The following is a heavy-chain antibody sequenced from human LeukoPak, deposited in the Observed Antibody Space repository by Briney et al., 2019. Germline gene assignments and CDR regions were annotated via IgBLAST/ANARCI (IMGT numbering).Heavy chain of an antibody. V-gene: IGHV3-21*01. Sequence: GGSLRLSCAASGFTFSSYSMNWVRQAPGKGLEWVSSISSSSSYIYYADSVKGRFTISRDNAKNSLYLQMNSLRAEDTAVYYCARDEATVTPGDYWGQGTLVTVSS. CDR1: GFTFSSYS. CDR2: ISSSSSYI. J-gene: IGHJ4*02. D-gene: IGHD4-11*01. CDR3: ARDEATVTPGDY.